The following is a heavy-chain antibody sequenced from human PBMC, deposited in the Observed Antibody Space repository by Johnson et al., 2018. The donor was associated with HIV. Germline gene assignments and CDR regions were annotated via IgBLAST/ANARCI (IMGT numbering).Heavy chain of an antibody. CDR1: GFRFDNYD. D-gene: IGHD3-22*01. V-gene: IGHV3-20*04. CDR3: ARVTTYYYDNNDYHSDAFDI. CDR2: INWTGGIT. Sequence: VQLVESGGGVVRPGGSLRLSCAASGFRFDNYDMTWVRRAPGKGLEWVSGINWTGGITASVDSVKGRFTISRDNAKNSMYLQMNSLRAEDTALYYCARVTTYYYDNNDYHSDAFDIWGQGTMVTVSS. J-gene: IGHJ3*02.